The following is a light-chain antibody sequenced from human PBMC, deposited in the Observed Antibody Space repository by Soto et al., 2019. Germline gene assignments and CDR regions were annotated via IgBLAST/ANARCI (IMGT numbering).Light chain of an antibody. CDR3: SSYTSSSTLV. CDR2: EVS. Sequence: QSALTQPASVSGSPGQSITISCTGTSSDVGGYNYVSWYQQHPGKAPKLMIYEVSNRPSGVSNRFSGSKSGNTAPLTISGLQAEDEDDYYCSSYTSSSTLVFGGGTKLTVL. V-gene: IGLV2-14*01. J-gene: IGLJ2*01. CDR1: SSDVGGYNY.